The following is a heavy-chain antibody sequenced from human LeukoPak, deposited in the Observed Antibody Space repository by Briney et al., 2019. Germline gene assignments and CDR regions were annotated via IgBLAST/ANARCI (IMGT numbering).Heavy chain of an antibody. J-gene: IGHJ4*02. CDR2: IYYSGST. CDR3: ARGPGYSSGWSTDY. Sequence: SETLSLTCTVSGGSISSSTYYWGWIRQPPGKGLEWIGSIYYSGSTYYNPSLKSRVTISVDTSKNQFSLKLSSVTAADTAVYYCARGPGYSSGWSTDYWGQGTLVTVSS. D-gene: IGHD6-19*01. CDR1: GGSISSSTYY. V-gene: IGHV4-39*07.